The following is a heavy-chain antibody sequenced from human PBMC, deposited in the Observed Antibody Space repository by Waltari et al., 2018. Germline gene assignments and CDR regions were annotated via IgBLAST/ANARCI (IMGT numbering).Heavy chain of an antibody. CDR2: INQDGSEK. J-gene: IGHJ4*02. CDR3: ATYRWLGY. V-gene: IGHV3-7*03. D-gene: IGHD3-10*01. CDR1: EFTFSTYW. Sequence: EVQLVESGGGLVQPGGSLRLSCAVSEFTFSTYWMTWVRQASGRGREWVANINQDGSEKNYVDSVKGRFTISRDNAMNSLYLQMNSLRAEDTAVYYRATYRWLGYWGQGTLVTVSS.